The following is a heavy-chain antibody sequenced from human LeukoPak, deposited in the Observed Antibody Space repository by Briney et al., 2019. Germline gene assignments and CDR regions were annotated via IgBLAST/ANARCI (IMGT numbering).Heavy chain of an antibody. J-gene: IGHJ4*02. D-gene: IGHD6-19*01. Sequence: PGGSLRLSCAASGFTFSDYYMSWVRQAPGKGLEWVSYISSSGSTIYYADSVKGRFTISRDNAKNSLYLQMNSLRAEDTAVYYCAREGWLGEYYFDYWGQGTLVTVSS. CDR2: ISSSGSTI. V-gene: IGHV3-11*04. CDR1: GFTFSDYY. CDR3: AREGWLGEYYFDY.